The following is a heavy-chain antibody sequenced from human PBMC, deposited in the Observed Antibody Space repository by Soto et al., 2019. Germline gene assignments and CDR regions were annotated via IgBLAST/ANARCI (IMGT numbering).Heavy chain of an antibody. CDR3: ARVYYYDSSGYQGWFDP. V-gene: IGHV1-69*01. J-gene: IGHJ5*02. Sequence: QVQLVQSGAEVKKPGSSVKVSCKASGGTFSSYAISWVRQAPGQGLEWMGGIIPIFGTANYEQKFQGRVTITADESTSTAYMELSSLRSEDTAVYYCARVYYYDSSGYQGWFDPWGQGTLVTVSS. CDR2: IIPIFGTA. D-gene: IGHD3-22*01. CDR1: GGTFSSYA.